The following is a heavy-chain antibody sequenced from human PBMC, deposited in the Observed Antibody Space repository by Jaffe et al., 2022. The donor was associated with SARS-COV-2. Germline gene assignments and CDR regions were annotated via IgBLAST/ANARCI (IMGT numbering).Heavy chain of an antibody. CDR2: ISYDGSNK. V-gene: IGHV3-30*18. Sequence: QVQLVESGGGVVQPGRSLRLSCAASGFTFSSYGMHWVRQAPGKGLEWVAVISYDGSNKYYADSVKGRFTISRDNSKNTLYLQMNSLRAEDTAVYYCAKDPSKQQLEYYFDYWGQGTLVTVSS. D-gene: IGHD6-13*01. CDR1: GFTFSSYG. J-gene: IGHJ4*02. CDR3: AKDPSKQQLEYYFDY.